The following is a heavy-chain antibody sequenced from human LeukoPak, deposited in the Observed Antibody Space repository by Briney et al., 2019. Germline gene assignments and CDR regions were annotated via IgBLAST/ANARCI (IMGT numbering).Heavy chain of an antibody. CDR1: GFTFSSYA. CDR2: ISGSFIGT. J-gene: IGHJ4*02. V-gene: IGHV3-23*01. D-gene: IGHD4-17*01. Sequence: PGGSLRPSCAASGFTFSSYAMSWVRQAPGKGLEWVSAISGSFIGTYYADSVKGRFTISRDNSKNTLYLQMNSLTVEDTAIYYCAKDGFTDYGDYGSHTDYWGQGTLVTVSS. CDR3: AKDGFTDYGDYGSHTDY.